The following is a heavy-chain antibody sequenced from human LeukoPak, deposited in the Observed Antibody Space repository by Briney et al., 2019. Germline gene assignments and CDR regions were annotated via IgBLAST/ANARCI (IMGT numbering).Heavy chain of an antibody. Sequence: SETLSLTCAVYGGSFSGYYWSWIRQPPGKGLEWIGEINHSGSTNYNPSLKSRVTISVDTSKNQFSLKLSSVTAADTAVYHCARAGKDMDRYNWNYGRLGKCFDYWGQGTLVTVSS. CDR2: INHSGST. D-gene: IGHD1-7*01. CDR1: GGSFSGYY. CDR3: ARAGKDMDRYNWNYGRLGKCFDY. J-gene: IGHJ4*02. V-gene: IGHV4-34*01.